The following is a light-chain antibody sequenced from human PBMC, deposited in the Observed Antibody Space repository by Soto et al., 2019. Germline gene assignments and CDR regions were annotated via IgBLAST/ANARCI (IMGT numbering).Light chain of an antibody. J-gene: IGKJ4*01. CDR1: QGISSF. Sequence: DIPLTQSPSFLSASVGDRVTITCRASQGISSFLAWYQQKPGIAPKLLIYAASTLQSGVPSRFSGSRSGTEFTLTISNLQPEDFATYYCQQLNGYPLTFGGGSKVEIK. CDR2: AAS. CDR3: QQLNGYPLT. V-gene: IGKV1-9*01.